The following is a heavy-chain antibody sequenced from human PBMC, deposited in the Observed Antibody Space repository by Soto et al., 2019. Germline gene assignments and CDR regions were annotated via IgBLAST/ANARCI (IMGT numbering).Heavy chain of an antibody. CDR1: GYTFTSYG. J-gene: IGHJ6*02. CDR3: AIEPRKYSSGWDVYYCYGMDV. CDR2: ISAYNGNT. D-gene: IGHD6-19*01. Sequence: QVQLVQSGAEVKKPGASVKVSCKASGYTFTSYGISWVRQAPGQGLEWMGWISAYNGNTNYAQKLQGRVTMTTDTSTSTAYRELRSLRSDDTAVYYCAIEPRKYSSGWDVYYCYGMDVWGQGTTVTVSS. V-gene: IGHV1-18*01.